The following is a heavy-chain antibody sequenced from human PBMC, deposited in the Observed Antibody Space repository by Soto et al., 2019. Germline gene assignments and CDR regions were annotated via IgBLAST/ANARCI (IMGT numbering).Heavy chain of an antibody. CDR3: VRAYGGYADY. Sequence: QVQLQESGPGLVKPSETLSLTCTVSGGSISSYYWSWIRQPPGKGLEWIGYIYYSGTTNYHPSLKSRVTISVDTSKNQFSLKLSSVTAADTAVYYCVRAYGGYADYWGQGALVTVSS. CDR1: GGSISSYY. CDR2: IYYSGTT. D-gene: IGHD5-12*01. V-gene: IGHV4-59*01. J-gene: IGHJ4*02.